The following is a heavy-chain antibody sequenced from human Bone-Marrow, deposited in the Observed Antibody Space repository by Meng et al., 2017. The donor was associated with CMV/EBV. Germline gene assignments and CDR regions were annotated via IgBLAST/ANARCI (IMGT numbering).Heavy chain of an antibody. Sequence: SETLSLTCTVSGGFISSRSYYWGWIRQPPGTGLEWIGSIYYSGSTYSHPTLKSRVTIPVDTTKNQFSLKLSSVTAADTAVYYCARGRYCSSTSCVNTVLYYYYGMDVWGQGTTVTVSS. V-gene: IGHV4-39*01. CDR2: IYYSGST. D-gene: IGHD2-2*01. CDR3: ARGRYCSSTSCVNTVLYYYYGMDV. CDR1: GGFISSRSYY. J-gene: IGHJ6*01.